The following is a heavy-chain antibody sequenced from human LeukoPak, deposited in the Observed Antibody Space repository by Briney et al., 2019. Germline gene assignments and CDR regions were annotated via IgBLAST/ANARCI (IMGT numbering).Heavy chain of an antibody. Sequence: GASVKVSCKASGYTFTSYDINWVRQATGQGLEWMGWMNPNSGNTGYAQKFQGRVTMTRNTSISTAYMELSSLRSEDTAVYYCARGIMITAQYYYYMDVWGKGTTVTVSS. J-gene: IGHJ6*03. D-gene: IGHD3-16*01. CDR3: ARGIMITAQYYYYMDV. CDR1: GYTFTSYD. CDR2: MNPNSGNT. V-gene: IGHV1-8*01.